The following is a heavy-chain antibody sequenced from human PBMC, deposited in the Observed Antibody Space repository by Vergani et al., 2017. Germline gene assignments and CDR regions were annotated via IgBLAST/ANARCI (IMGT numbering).Heavy chain of an antibody. CDR3: ARVPTFGELYFDY. J-gene: IGHJ4*02. D-gene: IGHD3-10*01. V-gene: IGHV3-53*01. Sequence: EVQLVESGGGLIQPGGSLRLSCAASGFTVSSNYMSWVRQAPGKGLEWVSVIYSGGSKYYADSVKGRFTISRDNSKNTLYLQMNSLRAEDTAVYYCARVPTFGELYFDYWGQGTLVTVSS. CDR1: GFTVSSNY. CDR2: IYSGGSK.